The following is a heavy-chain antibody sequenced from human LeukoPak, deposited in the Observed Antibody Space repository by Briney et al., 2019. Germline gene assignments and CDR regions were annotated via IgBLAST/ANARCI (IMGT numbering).Heavy chain of an antibody. J-gene: IGHJ3*02. CDR3: ARDRFLEGRGDDASDI. CDR2: INPNSGGT. CDR1: GYTFTGYY. Sequence: ASVKVSCKAFGYTFTGYYMHWVRQAPGQGLEWMGWINPNSGGTNYAQKFQGRVTMTRDTSISTAYMELCRLRSDDTAVYYCARDRFLEGRGDDASDIWGQGTMVTVSS. D-gene: IGHD3-3*01. V-gene: IGHV1-2*02.